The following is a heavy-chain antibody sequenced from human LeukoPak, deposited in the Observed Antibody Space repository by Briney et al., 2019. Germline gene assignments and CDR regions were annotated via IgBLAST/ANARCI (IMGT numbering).Heavy chain of an antibody. V-gene: IGHV3-30-3*01. D-gene: IGHD2-2*01. CDR1: GFTFSSYA. J-gene: IGHJ6*03. CDR3: ARDEYQHYYMDV. Sequence: GGSLRLSCAASGFTFSSYAIHWVRQAPGKGLEWVAVISYDRSNKYYADSVKGRFTISRDNSKNTLYLQMNSLRAEDTAVYYCARDEYQHYYMDVWGKGTTVTVSS. CDR2: ISYDRSNK.